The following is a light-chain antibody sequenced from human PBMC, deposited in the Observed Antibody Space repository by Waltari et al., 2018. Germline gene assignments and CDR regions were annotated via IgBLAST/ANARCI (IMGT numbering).Light chain of an antibody. V-gene: IGLV2-14*03. CDR2: DVS. Sequence: QSALTQAASVSGSPGQSITISCTGSSSDVGGYNYVSWYQQHPGKAPKLIIYDVSNRPSGVSNRFSGSKAGKTASVTITVLQAEDEDDYYCSSYISSSTLELFGGGTRLTVL. CDR1: SSDVGGYNY. CDR3: SSYISSSTLEL. J-gene: IGLJ2*01.